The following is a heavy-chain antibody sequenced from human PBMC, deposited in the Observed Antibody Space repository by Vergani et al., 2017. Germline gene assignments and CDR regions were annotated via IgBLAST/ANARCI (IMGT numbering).Heavy chain of an antibody. V-gene: IGHV4-61*02. CDR3: TRHGRSGWAGYFQH. CDR1: GGSFNSGSYY. D-gene: IGHD6-19*01. Sequence: QVQLQESGPGLVKPSQTLSLTCTVSGGSFNSGSYYWSWIRQPAGKRLEWIGRIHTNGVIHYNHSLNSRATISVDTSRNQISLNLTSVTAADTAVYYCTRHGRSGWAGYFQHCGQGTLVTASS. CDR2: IHTNGVI. J-gene: IGHJ1*01.